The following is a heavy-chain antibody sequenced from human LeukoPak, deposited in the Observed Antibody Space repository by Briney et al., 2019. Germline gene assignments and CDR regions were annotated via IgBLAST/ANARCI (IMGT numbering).Heavy chain of an antibody. CDR3: ARVGDSSGWAYWYFDL. V-gene: IGHV3-30*04. CDR1: GFTFSNYA. CDR2: ISYDGTNK. J-gene: IGHJ2*01. Sequence: GRSLRLSCAASGFTFSNYAMHWVRQAPGKGLEWVALISYDGTNKYNADSVKGRFTISRDNSKNTLYLQMNSLRAEDTALYYCARVGDSSGWAYWYFDLWGRGTLVTVSS. D-gene: IGHD6-19*01.